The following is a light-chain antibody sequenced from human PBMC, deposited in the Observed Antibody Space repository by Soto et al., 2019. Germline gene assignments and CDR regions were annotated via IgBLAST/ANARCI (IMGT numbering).Light chain of an antibody. CDR3: SSYTTRSSVV. J-gene: IGLJ2*01. V-gene: IGLV2-14*03. CDR2: EVS. Sequence: QSVLTQPASVSGSPGQSITISCTGTSSDVGGFNFVSWYQQHPSKAPQVIIYEVSNRPSGVSDRFSGSKSGNTASLTISGLQAEDEANYYCSSYTTRSSVVFGGGTKVTVL. CDR1: SSDVGGFNF.